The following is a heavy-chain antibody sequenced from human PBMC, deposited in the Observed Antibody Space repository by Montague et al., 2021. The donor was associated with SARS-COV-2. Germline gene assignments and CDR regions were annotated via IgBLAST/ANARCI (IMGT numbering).Heavy chain of an antibody. CDR1: GGSFSGYF. D-gene: IGHD4-11*01. V-gene: IGHV4-34*01. CDR2: INHGGTA. Sequence: SETLSLTCTVSGGSFSGYFWSWIRQPPGRGLEWIGEINHGGTADYNPSLKSRVTLSVDTSKAQFSLILTSVTAADTAVYYCARERGRGVDYFGPWGQGTLVTASA. J-gene: IGHJ5*02. CDR3: ARERGRGVDYFGP.